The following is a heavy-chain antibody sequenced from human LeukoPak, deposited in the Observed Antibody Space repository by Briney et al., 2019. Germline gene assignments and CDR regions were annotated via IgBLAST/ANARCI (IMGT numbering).Heavy chain of an antibody. J-gene: IGHJ3*02. Sequence: ASVKVSCKASGYSFTSYSIHWVRQALGQGLEWMGIINPNGGSTGYAQKFQGRVSMSRDTSTSTVYMELSSLRSEDTAVYYCVREGGGDRGRAFDMWGQGTMVTVSS. D-gene: IGHD2-21*02. CDR1: GYSFTSYS. CDR2: INPNGGST. CDR3: VREGGGDRGRAFDM. V-gene: IGHV1-46*01.